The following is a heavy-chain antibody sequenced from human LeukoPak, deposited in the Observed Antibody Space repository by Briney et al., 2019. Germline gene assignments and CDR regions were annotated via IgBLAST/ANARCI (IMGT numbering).Heavy chain of an antibody. CDR2: INPNSGGT. D-gene: IGHD4-23*01. CDR1: GYALTGYY. Sequence: ATVRVSCKASGYALTGYYMHWVRQAPGQGLEGMGWINPNSGGTNYAQKFQGRVTMTRDTSISTAYMELSRLRSEDMGLEYCAISFPFGGNSDDPDAFGISGQGTMVTVSS. V-gene: IGHV1-2*02. J-gene: IGHJ3*02. CDR3: AISFPFGGNSDDPDAFGI.